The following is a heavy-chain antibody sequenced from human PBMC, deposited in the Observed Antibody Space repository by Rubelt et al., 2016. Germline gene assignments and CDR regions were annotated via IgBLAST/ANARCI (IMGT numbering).Heavy chain of an antibody. CDR3: ARGSIAAAWV. V-gene: IGHV4-34*01. CDR2: INHSGST. J-gene: IGHJ4*02. CDR1: GGSFSDYY. Sequence: QVQLQQWGAGLLKPSETLSLTCAVYGGSFSDYYWIWVRQSLGKGLEWIGDINHSGSTNYNPSLTSRVTTSVDTSKNQLSLTLHSVTAADTAGDYCARGSIAAAWVWGQGTLVTVSS. D-gene: IGHD6-25*01.